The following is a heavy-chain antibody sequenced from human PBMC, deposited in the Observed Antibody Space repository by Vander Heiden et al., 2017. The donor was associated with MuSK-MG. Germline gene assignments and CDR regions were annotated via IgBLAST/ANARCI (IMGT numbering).Heavy chain of an antibody. V-gene: IGHV1-18*01. CDR2: SRTYDGDT. Sequence: KPGASVKVSSKTSGSTFNNYNIAWVRQAPGQGLEWMGWSRTYDGDTKYAQKLQGRVTVTTDTSTSTAYMELTSRRSDDTAVYVCAREAKGDWFDTWGQGTLGTVSA. J-gene: IGHJ5*02. CDR1: GSTFNNYN. CDR3: AREAKGDWFDT.